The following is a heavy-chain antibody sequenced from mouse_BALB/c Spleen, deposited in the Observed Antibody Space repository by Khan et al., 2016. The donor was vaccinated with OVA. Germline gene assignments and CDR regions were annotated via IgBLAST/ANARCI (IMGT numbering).Heavy chain of an antibody. Sequence: MQLEESGTVLARPGASVKMSCKASGYSFTSYLIHWVKQRPGQGLEWIGDVYPGNGDITYNQKFKDKAKLTAGTSANTAYMELSSLTNEDSAVYYGARGGYSSFAYWGQGTLVTVS. V-gene: IGHV1-5*01. D-gene: IGHD1-3*01. CDR2: VYPGNGDI. J-gene: IGHJ3*01. CDR3: ARGGYSSFAY. CDR1: GYSFTSYL.